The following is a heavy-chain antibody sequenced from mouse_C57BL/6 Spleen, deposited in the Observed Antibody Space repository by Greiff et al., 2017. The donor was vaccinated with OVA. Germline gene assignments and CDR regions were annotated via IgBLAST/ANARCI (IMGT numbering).Heavy chain of an antibody. CDR2: INPSNGGT. Sequence: QVQLQQPGTELVKPGASVKLSCKASGYSFTSYWMHWVKQRPGQGLEWIGNINPSNGGTNYNEKFKSKATLTVDKSSSTAYMQLSSLTSEDSAVYYCARGDYGSSPPFAYWGQGTLVTVSA. J-gene: IGHJ3*01. CDR3: ARGDYGSSPPFAY. D-gene: IGHD1-1*01. V-gene: IGHV1-53*01. CDR1: GYSFTSYW.